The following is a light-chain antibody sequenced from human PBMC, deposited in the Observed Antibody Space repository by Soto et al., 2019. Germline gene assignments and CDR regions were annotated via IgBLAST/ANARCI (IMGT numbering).Light chain of an antibody. Sequence: VMTQSPATLSVSPGQRATLSCRASQSVRRNLAWYQQKPGQAPRLLIYGASTRATGIPARFSGSGSGTEFTLTISSLQSEDFAVYYCHQYNHWPPWTFGLGTKVEIK. J-gene: IGKJ1*01. CDR3: HQYNHWPPWT. CDR2: GAS. CDR1: QSVRRN. V-gene: IGKV3-15*01.